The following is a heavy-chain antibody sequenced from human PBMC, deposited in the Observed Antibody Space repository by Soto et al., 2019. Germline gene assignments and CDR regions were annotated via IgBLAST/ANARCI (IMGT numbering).Heavy chain of an antibody. CDR1: GFTFSAYS. CDR2: ISSGRATI. D-gene: IGHD3-3*01. V-gene: IGHV3-48*02. J-gene: IGHJ6*02. Sequence: EMQLGETGGGLVQPGGSLRLSCAASGFTFSAYSMNWVRQAPGKGLEWISYISSGRATIYYSDSVKGRFSISRDNAKNSQDLQMNSLRDEDTAGFYCTREEWVRGRSEYYYYGMDVWCQGTTGTDSS. CDR3: TREEWVRGRSEYYYYGMDV.